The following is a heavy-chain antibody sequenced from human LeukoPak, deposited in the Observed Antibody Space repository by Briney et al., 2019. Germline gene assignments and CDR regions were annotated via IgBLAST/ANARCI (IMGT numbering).Heavy chain of an antibody. D-gene: IGHD2-2*01. V-gene: IGHV3-23*01. J-gene: IGHJ4*02. CDR2: ISGSGGST. CDR3: VRDPSEASHPYYFDY. CDR1: GFTFSSYG. Sequence: PGGTLRLSCAASGFTFSSYGMSWVRQAPGKGLEWVSAISGSGGSTYYADSVKGRFTISRDNAKNSLYLQMNSLRVEDTAVYYCVRDPSEASHPYYFDYWGQGTLVTVSS.